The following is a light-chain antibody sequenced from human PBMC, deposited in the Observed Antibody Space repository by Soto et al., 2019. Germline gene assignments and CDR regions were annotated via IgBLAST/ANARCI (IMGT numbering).Light chain of an antibody. J-gene: IGLJ2*01. V-gene: IGLV2-14*01. Sequence: QSALTQPASVSGSPGQSITISCTGTSSDVGGYNYVSWYQQHPGKAPKLMIYDASSRPSGVSNRFSGSKSGNTASLTISGLQAEDEADYYCSSYTSSSTVVFGGGTKLTVL. CDR1: SSDVGGYNY. CDR2: DAS. CDR3: SSYTSSSTVV.